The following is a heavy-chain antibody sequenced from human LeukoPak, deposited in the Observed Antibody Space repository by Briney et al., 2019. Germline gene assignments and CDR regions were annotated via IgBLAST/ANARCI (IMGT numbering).Heavy chain of an antibody. V-gene: IGHV4-30-2*01. CDR3: ARLIRATNGMDV. D-gene: IGHD1-26*01. CDR1: GGSISSGGYS. CDR2: IYHSGST. Sequence: PSQTLSLTCGVSGGSISSGGYSWSWIRRPPGTGLEWIGYIYHSGSTYYNPSLKSRVTISVDRSKNQFSLKLSSVTAADTAVYYCARLIRATNGMDVWGQGTTVTVSS. J-gene: IGHJ6*02.